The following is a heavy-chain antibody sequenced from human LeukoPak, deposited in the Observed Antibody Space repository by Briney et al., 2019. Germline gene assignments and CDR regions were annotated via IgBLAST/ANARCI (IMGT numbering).Heavy chain of an antibody. CDR3: ARGGSYRYGSSDY. CDR2: IHPGDSGT. D-gene: IGHD5-18*01. J-gene: IGHJ4*02. CDR1: GYSFTNYW. V-gene: IGHV5-51*01. Sequence: GESLKISCKGSGYSFTNYWIGWVRQMPGKGLEWMGIIHPGDSGTRYSPSFQGQVTMSVDESITTAYLQWSSLRASDSAIYYCARGGSYRYGSSDYWGQGTRVTVSS.